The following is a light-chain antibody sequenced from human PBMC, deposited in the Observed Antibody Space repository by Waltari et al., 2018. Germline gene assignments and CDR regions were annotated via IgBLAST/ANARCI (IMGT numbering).Light chain of an antibody. J-gene: IGLJ3*02. CDR3: QSFDSNVRGGVV. CDR2: GNT. Sequence: QSILTQPTSVSGAPGQRVTISCTGSSSNIGAGHDVHWYQAFPGTAPKHHNYGNTNRPSGVPDRFSGSKSGSSASRAINGLQAEDEADYYCQSFDSNVRGGVVFGGGTKVTVL. V-gene: IGLV1-40*01. CDR1: SSNIGAGHD.